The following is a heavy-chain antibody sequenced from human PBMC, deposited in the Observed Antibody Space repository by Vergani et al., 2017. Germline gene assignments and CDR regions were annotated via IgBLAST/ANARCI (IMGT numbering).Heavy chain of an antibody. D-gene: IGHD6-6*01. CDR3: ARDPHNLYSSSSWFDP. V-gene: IGHV1-2*06. CDR2: INPNSGGT. Sequence: QVQLVQSGAEVKKPGASVKVSCKASGYTFTGYYMHWVRQAPGQGLEWMGRINPNSGGTNYAQKFQVRVTMTRDTSISTAYMELSRLRSDDTAVYYCARDPHNLYSSSSWFDPWGQGTLVTVSS. J-gene: IGHJ5*02. CDR1: GYTFTGYY.